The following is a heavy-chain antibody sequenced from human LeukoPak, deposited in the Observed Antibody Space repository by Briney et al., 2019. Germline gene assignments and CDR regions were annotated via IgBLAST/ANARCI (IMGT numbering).Heavy chain of an antibody. CDR2: IQHDGSSR. Sequence: GGSLRLSCAAPGFTFRSYGMHWVRQAPGKGLEWVAFIQHDGSSRDYVDSVRGRFTISRDNSKSTLYLQMNSLREEDTAVYYCAKDKGSKDGSGSYYGNDYCGQGTLVIVSS. CDR3: AKDKGSKDGSGSYYGNDY. D-gene: IGHD3-10*01. J-gene: IGHJ4*02. V-gene: IGHV3-30*02. CDR1: GFTFRSYG.